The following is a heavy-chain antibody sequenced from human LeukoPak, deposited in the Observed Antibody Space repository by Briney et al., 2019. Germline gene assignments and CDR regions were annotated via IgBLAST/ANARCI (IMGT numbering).Heavy chain of an antibody. CDR2: IDRRASTI. CDR1: GFTFSSFS. CDR3: ARADTAMDPHFDY. D-gene: IGHD5-18*01. V-gene: IGHV3-48*04. Sequence: GGSLRLSCVASGFTFSSFSMNWVRQAPGKGLEWISYIDRRASTIYYADSVKGRFVISRDNAKNSLFLQMNSLRAEDTAVYYCARADTAMDPHFDYWGQGTLVTVSS. J-gene: IGHJ4*02.